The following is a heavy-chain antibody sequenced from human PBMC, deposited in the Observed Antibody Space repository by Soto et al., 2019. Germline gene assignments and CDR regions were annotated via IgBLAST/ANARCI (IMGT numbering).Heavy chain of an antibody. CDR1: GYTLTELS. CDR3: ATRGSVRKRGRFDV. J-gene: IGHJ3*01. CDR2: FDPEDGET. D-gene: IGHD3-16*01. V-gene: IGHV1-24*01. Sequence: ASVKVSCKVSGYTLTELSMHWVRQAPGKGLEWMGGFDPEDGETIYAQKFQGKFTMTEDTSTDTAYMELSSLRSEDTAVYYCATRGSVRKRGRFDVWGQGTMVTVSS.